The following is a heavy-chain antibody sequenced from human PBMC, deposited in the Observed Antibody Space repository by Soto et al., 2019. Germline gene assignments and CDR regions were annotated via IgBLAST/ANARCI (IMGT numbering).Heavy chain of an antibody. CDR3: ARQYTSGPHWGSAGDI. D-gene: IGHD6-19*01. CDR2: IWYDGSKK. CDR1: GFTFSSYG. V-gene: IGHV3-33*01. Sequence: QVQLVESGGGVVQPGRSLRLSCAASGFTFSSYGMHWVRQAPGKGLEWVAVIWYDGSKKYYVDSVKGRFTISRDNSKNTPYPQMDSLRAEDTAVYYCARQYTSGPHWGSAGDIWGQGRRGTVSS. J-gene: IGHJ3*02.